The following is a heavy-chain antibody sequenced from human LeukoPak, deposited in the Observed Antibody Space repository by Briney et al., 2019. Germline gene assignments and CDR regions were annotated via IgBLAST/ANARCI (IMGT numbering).Heavy chain of an antibody. CDR1: GFTFSSYG. CDR2: IWYDGSNK. V-gene: IGHV3-33*01. D-gene: IGHD4-17*01. CDR3: ARDRAYGDYSPLDY. Sequence: GGSLRLSCAASGFTFSSYGMHWVRQAPGKGLEWVADIWYDGSNKYYADSVKGRFTISRDNSENTLYLQMNSLRVEDTAVYYCARDRAYGDYSPLDYWGQGTLVTVSS. J-gene: IGHJ4*02.